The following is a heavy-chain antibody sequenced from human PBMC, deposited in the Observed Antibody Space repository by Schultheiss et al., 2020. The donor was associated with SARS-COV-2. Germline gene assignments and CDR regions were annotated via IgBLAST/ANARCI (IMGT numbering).Heavy chain of an antibody. CDR2: IWYDGSNK. J-gene: IGHJ4*02. CDR1: GFTFSSYS. Sequence: GGSLRLSCAASGFTFSSYSMNWVRQAPGKGLEWVAVIWYDGSNKYYADSVKGRFTISRDNSKNTLYLQMNSLRAEDTAVYYCARDYDLLAAAGPRNFDYWGQGTLVTVSS. CDR3: ARDYDLLAAAGPRNFDY. D-gene: IGHD6-13*01. V-gene: IGHV3-33*08.